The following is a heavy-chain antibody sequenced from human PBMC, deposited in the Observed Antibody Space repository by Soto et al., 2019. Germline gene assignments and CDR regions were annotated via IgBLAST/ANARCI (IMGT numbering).Heavy chain of an antibody. D-gene: IGHD2-2*01. CDR3: AAPNPRGYCSSTSCYGAFDL. V-gene: IGHV1-69*02. CDR2: IIPILGIA. J-gene: IGHJ3*01. Sequence: QVPLVQSGAEVKKPGSSVKVSCKASGGTFSSYTISWVRQAPGQGLEWMGRIIPILGIANYAQTFQGRVTITADKATSTAYMELSSLRSEDTAVYYCAAPNPRGYCSSTSCYGAFDLWGQGTMVTVSS. CDR1: GGTFSSYT.